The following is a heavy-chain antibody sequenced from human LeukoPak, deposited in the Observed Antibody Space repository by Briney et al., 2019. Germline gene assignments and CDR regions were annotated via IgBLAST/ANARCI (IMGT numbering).Heavy chain of an antibody. D-gene: IGHD6-13*01. CDR3: ATTGATSPSRASWFNIEY. J-gene: IGHJ4*02. CDR2: IYYSGGT. Sequence: SETLSLTCTVSGGSVTSYYCNWVRQPPGRGLEWIGYIYYSGGTNYNPSLESRVTISLDTAKNQFSLKLRSVTAEDTAVYYCATTGATSPSRASWFNIEYWGQGTLVPVSP. CDR1: GGSVTSYY. V-gene: IGHV4-59*08.